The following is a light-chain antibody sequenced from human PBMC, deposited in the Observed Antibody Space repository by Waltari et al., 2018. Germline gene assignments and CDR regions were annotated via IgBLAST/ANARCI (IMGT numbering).Light chain of an antibody. Sequence: EIVLTQSPGTLSLSPGERATPSCRASQSVGNNYFAWYQQKPGQAPFLLMYDASTRATGIPDRFRGSGSGTDFTLTISSLEPEDFAVYYCQQYASSPLTFGGGTKVEIK. V-gene: IGKV3-20*01. J-gene: IGKJ4*01. CDR3: QQYASSPLT. CDR1: QSVGNNY. CDR2: DAS.